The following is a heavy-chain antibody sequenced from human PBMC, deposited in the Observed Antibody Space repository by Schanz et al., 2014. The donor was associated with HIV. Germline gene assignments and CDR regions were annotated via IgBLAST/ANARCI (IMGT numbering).Heavy chain of an antibody. CDR3: ARAAFSSEYYYGMDV. D-gene: IGHD3-3*02. CDR2: IIPFFGTA. J-gene: IGHJ6*02. Sequence: QAQLVQSGAEVKKPGASVKVSCKTSGGTFTNYAISWVRQAPGQGLQWMGGIIPFFGTANYAQTLQGRLTITADESTGTAYMELSSLRSADTAVYFCARAAFSSEYYYGMDVWGQGTTVTVSS. CDR1: GGTFTNYA. V-gene: IGHV1-69*01.